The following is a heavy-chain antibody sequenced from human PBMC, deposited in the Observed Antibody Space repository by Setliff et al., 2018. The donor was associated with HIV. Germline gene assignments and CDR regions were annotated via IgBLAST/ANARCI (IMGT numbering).Heavy chain of an antibody. CDR1: GDSISTDY. CDR2: IYNSAST. CDR3: ARAYFGSGIYY. D-gene: IGHD3-10*01. V-gene: IGHV4-4*09. Sequence: SETLSLTCTVSGDSISTDYWTWIRQPPGKGLEWIGYIYNSASTSYNPSLQSRVTMSIDTSKNQFSLKLYSVTAADTAVYYCARAYFGSGIYYWGQGTLVTVSS. J-gene: IGHJ4*02.